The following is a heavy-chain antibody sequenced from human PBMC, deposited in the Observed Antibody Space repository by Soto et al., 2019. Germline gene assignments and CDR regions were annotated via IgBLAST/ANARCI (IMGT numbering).Heavy chain of an antibody. CDR2: IYHSGST. J-gene: IGHJ4*02. D-gene: IGHD1-1*01. CDR1: GYFIRSNSY. V-gene: IGHV4-38-2*01. Sequence: SETLSLTCVVSGYFIRSNSYWGWIRQSPGKGLEWIGSIYHSGSTHYNPSLKSRVTISVDTSKNQFSLRLTSLTAADTAVYFCARNRTGALFDSWGQGALVTVSS. CDR3: ARNRTGALFDS.